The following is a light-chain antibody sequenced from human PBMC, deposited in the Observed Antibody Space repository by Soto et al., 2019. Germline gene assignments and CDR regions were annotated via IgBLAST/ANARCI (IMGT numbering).Light chain of an antibody. CDR2: AAS. CDR3: QRYNSAPRT. J-gene: IGKJ1*01. Sequence: DIQMTQSPSSLSASVGDSVTITCRASQGISNYLAWYQQKAGKAPTLLIYAASTLHSGVPSRFSGSGSGSAFTLTISSLQPEYVATYYCQRYNSAPRTFGQGTKVDIK. CDR1: QGISNY. V-gene: IGKV1-27*01.